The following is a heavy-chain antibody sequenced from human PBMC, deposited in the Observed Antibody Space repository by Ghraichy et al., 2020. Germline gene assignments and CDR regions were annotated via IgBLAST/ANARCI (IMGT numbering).Heavy chain of an antibody. D-gene: IGHD5-24*01. CDR2: IKQDGSEK. Sequence: GGSLRLSCAASGFTFRSYWMSWVRQAPGKGLEWVANIKQDGSEKYYVDSVKGRFTISRDNAKNSLYLQMNSLRAEDTAVYYCAREVVRDGYNLPDYWGQGTLVTVSS. J-gene: IGHJ4*02. CDR1: GFTFRSYW. CDR3: AREVVRDGYNLPDY. V-gene: IGHV3-7*03.